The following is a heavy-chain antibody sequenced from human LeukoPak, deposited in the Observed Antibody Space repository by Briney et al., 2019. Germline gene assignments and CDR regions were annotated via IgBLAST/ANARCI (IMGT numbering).Heavy chain of an antibody. D-gene: IGHD2-15*01. Sequence: PGGSLRLSCAASRFTFSSYGMHWVRQAPGKGLEWVSFIRYDGRSKYYADSVKGRFTISRDNSKNTLYLQMNSPRVEDTAVYYCAKDQDLYCSGGSCYSTLDYWGQGTLVTVSS. CDR1: RFTFSSYG. CDR2: IRYDGRSK. CDR3: AKDQDLYCSGGSCYSTLDY. J-gene: IGHJ4*02. V-gene: IGHV3-30*02.